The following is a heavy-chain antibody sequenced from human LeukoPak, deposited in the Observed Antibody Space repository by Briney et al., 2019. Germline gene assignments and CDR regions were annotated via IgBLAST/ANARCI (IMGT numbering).Heavy chain of an antibody. CDR1: GFIFSSYA. D-gene: IGHD3-22*01. Sequence: GGSLRLSCAASGFIFSSYAMHWVRQAPGRGPEWVAIISYDGSNKYYADSVEGRFTISRDNSKNTLYLQMNSLRAEDTAVYYCVREYSSGYYRTFDYWGQGTLVTVSS. V-gene: IGHV3-30-3*01. CDR3: VREYSSGYYRTFDY. CDR2: ISYDGSNK. J-gene: IGHJ4*02.